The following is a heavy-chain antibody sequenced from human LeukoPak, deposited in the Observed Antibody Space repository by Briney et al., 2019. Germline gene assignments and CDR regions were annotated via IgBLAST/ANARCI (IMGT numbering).Heavy chain of an antibody. CDR2: IKQDGSEK. CDR3: ARLIVLMVYAPHYYFDY. D-gene: IGHD2-8*01. CDR1: GFTFSSYW. V-gene: IGHV3-7*01. J-gene: IGHJ4*02. Sequence: GGSLRLSCAASGFTFSSYWMSWVRQAPGKGLEWVANIKQDGSEKYYVDSVKGRFIISRDNAKDSLYLQMNSLRAEDTAVYYCARLIVLMVYAPHYYFDYWDQGTLVTVSS.